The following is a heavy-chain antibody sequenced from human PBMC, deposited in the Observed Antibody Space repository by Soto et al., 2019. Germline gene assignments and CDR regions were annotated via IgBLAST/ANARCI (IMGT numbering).Heavy chain of an antibody. Sequence: QVQLVQSGAEVNEPGASVKLSCKTSGYTFTSYYIHWVRQAPGQGLEWMAIINPSDGDTGYTQKFQGRVTVTRDMSTSTVYMDLSSLKSEDTAVHYCALNAFDFWGQGTMVTVSS. V-gene: IGHV1-46*01. CDR1: GYTFTSYY. CDR2: INPSDGDT. J-gene: IGHJ3*01. CDR3: ALNAFDF.